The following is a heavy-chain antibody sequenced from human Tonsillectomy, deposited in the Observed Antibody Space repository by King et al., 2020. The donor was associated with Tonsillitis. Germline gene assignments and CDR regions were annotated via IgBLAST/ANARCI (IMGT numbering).Heavy chain of an antibody. CDR1: GFSFSGYA. CDR2: VSNSGGVT. V-gene: IGHV3-23*04. Sequence: VQLVESGGGLVQPGGSLRLSCAASGFSFSGYAMSWVRQAPGTGLEWVSGVSNSGGVTYYADSVQGRFTISRDTSKNTLYLQMNSLRAEDTALYYCAKAMVVTGLLDSWGQGTLVTVSS. J-gene: IGHJ4*02. CDR3: AKAMVVTGLLDS. D-gene: IGHD2-21*02.